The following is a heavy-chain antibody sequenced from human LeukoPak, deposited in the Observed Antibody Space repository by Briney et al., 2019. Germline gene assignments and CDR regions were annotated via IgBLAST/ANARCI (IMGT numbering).Heavy chain of an antibody. V-gene: IGHV3-48*03. D-gene: IGHD2-2*02. CDR2: ISSSGSTI. CDR1: GFTFSSYE. Sequence: GGSLRLSCAASGFTFSSYEMNWVRQAPGKGLEWVSYISSSGSTIYYADSVKGRFTISRNNAKNSLYLQMNSLRADDTAVYYCAMKAVPRPRLYDAFDFWGQGTVVTVSS. CDR3: AMKAVPRPRLYDAFDF. J-gene: IGHJ3*01.